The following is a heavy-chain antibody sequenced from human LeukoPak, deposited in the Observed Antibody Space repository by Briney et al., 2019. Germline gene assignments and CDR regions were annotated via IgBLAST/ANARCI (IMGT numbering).Heavy chain of an antibody. CDR1: GFTFRTST. CDR3: VRIPNNANFPNCFDP. V-gene: IGHV3-69-1*01. CDR2: ISGSNNE. J-gene: IGHJ5*02. D-gene: IGHD4/OR15-4a*01. Sequence: GGSLRLSCAASGFTFRTSTMNWVRQAPGKGLEWVSSISGSNNEYYADSVKGRFTISRDTAKNSLYLQMNSLRAEDTAVYHCVRIPNNANFPNCFDPWGQGTLVAVSS.